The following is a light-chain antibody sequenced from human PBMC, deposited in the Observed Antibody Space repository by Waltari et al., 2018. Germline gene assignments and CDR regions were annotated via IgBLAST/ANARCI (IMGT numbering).Light chain of an antibody. CDR3: QKYGSTPRP. Sequence: EIVLTQSPGTLSLSPGERASLSCRASQSLSNNYVAWYQHKPGQAPRLLIFDASRRATGIPDRFSGSGSGTDFTLTISSLEPEDFAVYYCQKYGSTPRPFGGGNEVAIK. CDR2: DAS. V-gene: IGKV3-20*01. J-gene: IGKJ4*01. CDR1: QSLSNNY.